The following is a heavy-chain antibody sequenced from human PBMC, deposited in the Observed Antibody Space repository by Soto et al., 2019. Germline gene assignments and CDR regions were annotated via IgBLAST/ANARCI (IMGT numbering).Heavy chain of an antibody. J-gene: IGHJ6*02. CDR3: ATAGWTGTV. V-gene: IGHV3-48*03. Sequence: QLVESGGGSVQPGRSLRLSCAPSGFTFSSYEMNWVRQAPGKGLEWVSYISVSGTMRFYADAVKGRFTISRDNTKKILYLQMNSLRAEDTALYYCATAGWTGTVWGQGTTVTVS. CDR1: GFTFSSYE. D-gene: IGHD1-1*01. CDR2: ISVSGTMR.